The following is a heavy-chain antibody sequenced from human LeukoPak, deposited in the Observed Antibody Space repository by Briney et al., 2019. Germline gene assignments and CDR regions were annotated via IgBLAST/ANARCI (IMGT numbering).Heavy chain of an antibody. J-gene: IGHJ4*02. CDR1: GFTFSDYY. CDR3: ARDRTPHSYYYDSSGNDY. CDR2: ISSSGSTL. V-gene: IGHV3-11*01. Sequence: GGSLRLSCAASGFTFSDYYMSWIRQAPRKGLEWVSYISSSGSTLYYADSVKGRFTISRDNAKNSLYLQMNSLRAEDTAVYYCARDRTPHSYYYDSSGNDYWGQGTLVTVSS. D-gene: IGHD3-22*01.